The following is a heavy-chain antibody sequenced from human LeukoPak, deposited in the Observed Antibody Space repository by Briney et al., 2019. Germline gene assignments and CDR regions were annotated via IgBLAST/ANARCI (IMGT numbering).Heavy chain of an antibody. CDR3: ARDRTITYYYGSGSLGY. J-gene: IGHJ4*02. CDR1: GFTFSSYW. CDR2: MNQDGSIK. Sequence: GGSLTLSCAASGFTFSSYWMTWVRQAPGKGLEWVANMNQDGSIKYYVDSVKGRFTISRDNAKDSLYLQMNSLRAEDTAVYYCARDRTITYYYGSGSLGYWGQGTLVTVSS. V-gene: IGHV3-7*01. D-gene: IGHD3-10*01.